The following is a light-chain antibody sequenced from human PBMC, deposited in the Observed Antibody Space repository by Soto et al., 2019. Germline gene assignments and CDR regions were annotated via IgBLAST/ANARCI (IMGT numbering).Light chain of an antibody. CDR1: QSVSSSY. J-gene: IGKJ3*01. CDR3: QQYGSSPRLFT. CDR2: GAS. V-gene: IGKV3-20*01. Sequence: EIVLTQSPGTLSLYPGERATLSCRASQSVSSSYLAWYQQKPGQAPRLLIYGASSRATGIPDRFSGSGSGTYFTLTISRLALEDFAVYYCQQYGSSPRLFTFGPGTTVDIK.